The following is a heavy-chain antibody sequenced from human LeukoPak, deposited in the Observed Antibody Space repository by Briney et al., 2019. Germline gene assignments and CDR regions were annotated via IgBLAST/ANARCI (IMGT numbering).Heavy chain of an antibody. V-gene: IGHV4-59*05. CDR3: ARRGYCSSTSCLYYAFDI. D-gene: IGHD2-2*01. Sequence: GSLRLSCAASGFTFSSYSMNWVRQAPGKGLEWIGSIYYSGSTYYNPSLKSRVTISVDTSKNQFSLKLSSVTAADTAVYYCARRGYCSSTSCLYYAFDIWGQGTMVTVSS. CDR2: IYYSGST. J-gene: IGHJ3*02. CDR1: GFTFSSYSMN.